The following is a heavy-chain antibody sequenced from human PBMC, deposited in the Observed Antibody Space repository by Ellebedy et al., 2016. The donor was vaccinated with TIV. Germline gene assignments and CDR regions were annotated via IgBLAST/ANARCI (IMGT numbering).Heavy chain of an antibody. D-gene: IGHD1-20*01. CDR1: GFTFRDYA. CDR2: ISGSGTIR. J-gene: IGHJ5*01. V-gene: IGHV3-23*01. CDR3: TKDQSYNWNDGWGWFDY. Sequence: RGSLRLSXAVSGFTFRDYATMWVRQAPGKGLEWVSGISGSGTIRYYGDSVKDRFTISRDNSKNILYLEMDSLRADDTAVSNCTKDQSYNWNDGWGWFDYWGQGTLVTVSS.